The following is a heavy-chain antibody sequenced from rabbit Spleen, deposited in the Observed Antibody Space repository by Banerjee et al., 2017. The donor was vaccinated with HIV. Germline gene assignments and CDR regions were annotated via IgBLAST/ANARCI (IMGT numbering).Heavy chain of an antibody. D-gene: IGHD7-1*01. Sequence: QLKESGGGLVQPGGSLKLSCKASGFDFSTYYMSWVRQAPGKGLEWIGYIDPIFGTTYYASWVNGRFTISSHNAQNTLYLQLNSLTAADTATYFCARFYAGYGDFGYAAMWGPGTLVTVS. V-gene: IGHV1S7*01. CDR1: GFDFSTYY. CDR2: IDPIFGTT. J-gene: IGHJ4*01. CDR3: ARFYAGYGDFGYAAM.